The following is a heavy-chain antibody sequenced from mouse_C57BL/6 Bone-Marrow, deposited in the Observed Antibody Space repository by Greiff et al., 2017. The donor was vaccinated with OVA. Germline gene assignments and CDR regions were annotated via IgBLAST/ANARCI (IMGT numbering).Heavy chain of an antibody. CDR1: GYSFTDYN. V-gene: IGHV1-39*01. CDR3: ARSITTVVATNFDY. J-gene: IGHJ2*01. D-gene: IGHD1-1*01. Sequence: EVQLQESGPELVKPGASVKISCKASGYSFTDYNMNWVKQSNGKSLEWIGVINPNYGTTSYNQKFKGKATLTVDQSSSTAYMQLNSLTSEDSAVYYCARSITTVVATNFDYWGQGTTLTVSS. CDR2: INPNYGTT.